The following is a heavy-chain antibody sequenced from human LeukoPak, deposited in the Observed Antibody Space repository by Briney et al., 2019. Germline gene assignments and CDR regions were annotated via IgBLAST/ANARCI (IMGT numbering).Heavy chain of an antibody. V-gene: IGHV3-48*03. J-gene: IGHJ4*02. Sequence: GGSLRLSCAASGFTFSSYEMNCVRQAPGKGLEWVSYISSGGSTVYYADSVKGRFTISRDNAKNSLYLQMNSLRAEDTAVYYCARVDTYYYGSDDYWGQGTLVTVSS. CDR2: ISSGGSTV. CDR1: GFTFSSYE. D-gene: IGHD3-10*01. CDR3: ARVDTYYYGSDDY.